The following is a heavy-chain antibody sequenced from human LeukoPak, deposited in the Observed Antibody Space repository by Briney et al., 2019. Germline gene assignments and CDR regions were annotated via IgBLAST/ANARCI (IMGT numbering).Heavy chain of an antibody. V-gene: IGHV4-30-4*01. Sequence: SETLSLTCTVSGGSISSGDYYWSWIRQPPGKGLEWIGYIYYSGSTYYNPSLKSRVTISVDTSKNQFSLKLSSVTAADTAVYCCAGSGYGLGWFDPWGQGTLVTVSS. CDR2: IYYSGST. CDR1: GGSISSGDYY. J-gene: IGHJ5*02. CDR3: AGSGYGLGWFDP. D-gene: IGHD5-12*01.